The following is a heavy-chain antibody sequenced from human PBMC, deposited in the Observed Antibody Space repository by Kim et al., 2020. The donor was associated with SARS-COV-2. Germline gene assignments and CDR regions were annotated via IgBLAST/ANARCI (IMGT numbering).Heavy chain of an antibody. J-gene: IGHJ4*02. Sequence: DPPGFTGRLIFSLDTSDTTAYLQISNLKAEDTAVYYCARDPEGHGYFDYWGQGTLVTVSS. CDR3: ARDPEGHGYFDY. V-gene: IGHV7-4-1*02.